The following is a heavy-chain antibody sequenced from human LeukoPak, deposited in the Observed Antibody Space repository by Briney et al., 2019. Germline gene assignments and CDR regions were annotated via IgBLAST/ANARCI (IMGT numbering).Heavy chain of an antibody. J-gene: IGHJ3*02. V-gene: IGHV3-23*01. CDR2: ISDSGGDT. CDR1: GFTFSRYW. Sequence: GGSLRLSCAASGFTFSRYWMSWVRQAPGKGLEWVSAISDSGGDTYHADSVKGRFTISRDNSKNTLYVQMNSLRAEDTAVYYCAKDRGFSYAFDIWGQGTMVSVSS. CDR3: AKDRGFSYAFDI. D-gene: IGHD3-3*01.